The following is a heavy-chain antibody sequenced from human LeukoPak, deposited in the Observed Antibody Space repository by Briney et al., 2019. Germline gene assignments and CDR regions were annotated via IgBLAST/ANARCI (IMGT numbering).Heavy chain of an antibody. Sequence: GGSLRLSCAASGFTFSDYYMSWIRQAPGKGLERVSYISSSGSTIYYADSVKGRFTISRDNAKNSLYLQMNSLRAEDTAVYYCAGCISKNCDDAIDIWGHGTMVSVSS. D-gene: IGHD2-2*01. CDR3: AGCISKNCDDAIDI. V-gene: IGHV3-11*04. J-gene: IGHJ3*02. CDR1: GFTFSDYY. CDR2: ISSSGSTI.